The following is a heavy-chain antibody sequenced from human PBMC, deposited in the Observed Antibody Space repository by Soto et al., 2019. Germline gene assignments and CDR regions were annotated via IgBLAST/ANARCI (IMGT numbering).Heavy chain of an antibody. Sequence: SETLSLTCAVYGGSFSGYYWSWIRQPPGKGLEWIGEINHSGSTNYNPSLKSRVTISVDTSKNQFFLKLSSVTAADTAVYYCARARYSYGRPYYYYGMDVWGQGTTVTVSS. CDR1: GGSFSGYY. J-gene: IGHJ6*02. CDR3: ARARYSYGRPYYYYGMDV. D-gene: IGHD5-18*01. CDR2: INHSGST. V-gene: IGHV4-34*01.